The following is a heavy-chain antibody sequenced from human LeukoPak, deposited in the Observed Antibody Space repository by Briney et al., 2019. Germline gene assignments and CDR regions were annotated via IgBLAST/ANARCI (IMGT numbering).Heavy chain of an antibody. CDR1: GFTFSSYG. J-gene: IGHJ3*02. D-gene: IGHD2-21*02. CDR2: IWYDGSNK. Sequence: PGGSLRLSCAASGFTFSSYGMHWVRQAPGKGLEWVAVIWYDGSNKYYADSVKGRFTISRDNSKNTLYLQMNSLRAEDTAVYYCARARVVTDTRGLDAFDIWGQGTMVTVSS. CDR3: ARARVVTDTRGLDAFDI. V-gene: IGHV3-33*01.